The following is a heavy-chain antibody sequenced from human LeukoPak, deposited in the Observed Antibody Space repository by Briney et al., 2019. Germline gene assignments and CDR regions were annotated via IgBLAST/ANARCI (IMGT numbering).Heavy chain of an antibody. CDR2: ITDSSTST. V-gene: IGHV3-23*01. D-gene: IGHD6-13*01. J-gene: IGHJ4*02. CDR1: GFTFNNYV. CDR3: AKGSSSSRPYYFDY. Sequence: PGGSLRFSCAASGFTFNNYVMNWVRQAPGKGLEWVSAITDSSTSTYYADSVKGRFTISRHNSKNTLYLQMNSLRAEDTAVYYCAKGSSSSRPYYFDYWGQGTLVTVSS.